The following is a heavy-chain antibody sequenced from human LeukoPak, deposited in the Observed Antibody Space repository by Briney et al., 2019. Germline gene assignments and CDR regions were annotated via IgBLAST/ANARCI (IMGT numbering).Heavy chain of an antibody. D-gene: IGHD3-10*01. CDR2: ISYDGSNK. CDR1: GFTFSSYA. J-gene: IGHJ4*02. CDR3: ARWRANSGDYFDY. V-gene: IGHV3-30-3*01. Sequence: GRSLRLSCAASGFTFSSYAMHWVRQAPGKGLEWVAVISYDGSNKYYADSVKGRFTISRDNSKNTLYLQMNSLRAEDTAVYYCARWRANSGDYFDYWGQGTLVTVSS.